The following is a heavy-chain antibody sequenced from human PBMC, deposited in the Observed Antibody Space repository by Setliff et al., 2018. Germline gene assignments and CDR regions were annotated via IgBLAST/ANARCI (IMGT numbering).Heavy chain of an antibody. Sequence: GGSLRLSCTASGLSYINDWASWVRQAPGKGLEWLASINPHGSEKYYADSLKGRFTISRDNAKNSLYLQMNSLRAEDTAVYYCARFACSGGSCYLSSSDYWGQGTLVTVSS. J-gene: IGHJ4*02. D-gene: IGHD2-15*01. CDR3: ARFACSGGSCYLSSSDY. V-gene: IGHV3-7*01. CDR1: GLSYINDW. CDR2: INPHGSEK.